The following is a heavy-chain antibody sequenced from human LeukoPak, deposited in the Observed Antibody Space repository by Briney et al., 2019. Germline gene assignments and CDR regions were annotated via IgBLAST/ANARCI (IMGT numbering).Heavy chain of an antibody. CDR3: AVGWNWFDP. D-gene: IGHD6-19*01. CDR2: IYYSGST. CDR1: GGSISSGGYS. V-gene: IGHV4-30-2*02. Sequence: SETLSLTCAVSGGSISSGGYSWSWIRQPPGKGLEWIGYIYYSGSTYYNPSLKSRVTMSVDTSKNQFSLKVNSVTAADTAVYYCAVGWNWFDPWGQGTLVTVSS. J-gene: IGHJ5*02.